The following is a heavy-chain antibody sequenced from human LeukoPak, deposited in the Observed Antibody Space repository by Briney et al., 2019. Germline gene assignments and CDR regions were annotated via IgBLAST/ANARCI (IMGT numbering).Heavy chain of an antibody. Sequence: APGXXXXXMGXINPNSGGTNYAQKFQGRVTMTRDTSISTAYMELSRLRSDDTAVYYCARASHSSGFRRIDYWGQGTLVTVSS. V-gene: IGHV1-2*02. CDR2: INPNSGGT. D-gene: IGHD6-19*01. J-gene: IGHJ4*02. CDR3: ARASHSSGFRRIDY.